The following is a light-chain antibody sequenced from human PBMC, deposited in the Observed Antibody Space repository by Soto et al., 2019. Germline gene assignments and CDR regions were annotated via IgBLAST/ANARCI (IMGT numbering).Light chain of an antibody. Sequence: EIVMTQSPATLSVSPGERATLSCRASQSVSSNLAWYQQKPGQAPRLLIYGASTRATGIPARFSGSGSGTDFPLTISRLQSEDFAVYYCHQYQNCPPFTFGPGTKLDIK. V-gene: IGKV3-15*01. CDR3: HQYQNCPPFT. CDR1: QSVSSN. J-gene: IGKJ3*01. CDR2: GAS.